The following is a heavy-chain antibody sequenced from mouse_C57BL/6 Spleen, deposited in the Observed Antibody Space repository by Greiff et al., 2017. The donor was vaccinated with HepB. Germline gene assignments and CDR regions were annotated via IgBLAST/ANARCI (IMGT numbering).Heavy chain of an antibody. Sequence: QVQLKESGAELVKPGASVKLSCKASGYTFTEYTIHWVKQRSGQGLEWIGWFYPGSGSIKYNEKFKDKATLTADKSSSTVYMELSRLTSEDSAVYFCARHLLYYYGSSWGFDYWGQGTTLTVSS. V-gene: IGHV1-62-2*01. D-gene: IGHD1-1*01. CDR3: ARHLLYYYGSSWGFDY. J-gene: IGHJ2*01. CDR2: FYPGSGSI. CDR1: GYTFTEYT.